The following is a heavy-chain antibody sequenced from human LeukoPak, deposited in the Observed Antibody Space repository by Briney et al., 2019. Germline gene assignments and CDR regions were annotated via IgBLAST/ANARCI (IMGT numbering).Heavy chain of an antibody. CDR1: GYTFTSYA. J-gene: IGHJ4*02. CDR2: INTNTGNP. CDR3: ARAPPNYYDSSGYLDY. D-gene: IGHD3-22*01. V-gene: IGHV7-4-1*02. Sequence: GASVKVSCKASGYTFTSYAMNWVRQAPGQGLEWIGWINTNTGNPTYAQGFTGRFVFSLDTSVSTAYLQISSLKAEDTAVYYCARAPPNYYDSSGYLDYWGQGTLVTVSS.